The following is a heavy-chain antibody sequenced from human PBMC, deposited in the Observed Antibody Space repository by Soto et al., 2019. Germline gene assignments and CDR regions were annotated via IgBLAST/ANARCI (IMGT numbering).Heavy chain of an antibody. V-gene: IGHV3-30*03. Sequence: QVQLVESGGGVVQPGRSLRLSCTGSGFTFSNNGMHWVRQAPGKGLEWVAFMSYDGCEKFYGDSVKGRFTISRDNSERTLYLHMSSLRGDDTAVYYCAIVRVKDSSLDYWGQGTLVTVSS. CDR3: AIVRVKDSSLDY. J-gene: IGHJ4*02. CDR2: MSYDGCEK. CDR1: GFTFSNNG. D-gene: IGHD3-10*02.